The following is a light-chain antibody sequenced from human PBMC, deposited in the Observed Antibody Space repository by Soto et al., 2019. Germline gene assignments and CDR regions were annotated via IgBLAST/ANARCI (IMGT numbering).Light chain of an antibody. CDR3: QQRSNWPPRFT. V-gene: IGKV3-11*01. J-gene: IGKJ3*01. CDR1: QSVSYY. Sequence: EIGLTQSPATLALSPGERSTLSCRSSQSVSYYLAWYQQKPGQAPRLLIYDASNRATGIPARFSGSGSGTDFTLTISSLEPEDFAVYYCQQRSNWPPRFTYGPGTKVDIK. CDR2: DAS.